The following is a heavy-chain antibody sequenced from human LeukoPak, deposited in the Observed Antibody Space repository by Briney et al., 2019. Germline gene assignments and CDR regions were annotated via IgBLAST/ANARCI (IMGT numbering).Heavy chain of an antibody. V-gene: IGHV3-23*01. D-gene: IGHD3-9*01. CDR2: ISGGGYNT. Sequence: GGSLRLSCAASGFTFNNYAMSWVRQAPGKGLEWVSAISGGGYNTHYADSVKGRFTTSRDNSKNTLYLQINSLRAEDTAVYYCAYYDLLTGFFDYWGQGTLVTVSS. CDR3: AYYDLLTGFFDY. CDR1: GFTFNNYA. J-gene: IGHJ4*02.